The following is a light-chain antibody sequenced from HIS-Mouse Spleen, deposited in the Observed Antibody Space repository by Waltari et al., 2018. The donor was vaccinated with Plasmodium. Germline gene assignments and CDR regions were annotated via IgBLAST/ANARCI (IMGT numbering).Light chain of an antibody. CDR3: CSYAGSYTYV. CDR1: SSDVGGYNY. J-gene: IGLJ1*01. V-gene: IGLV2-11*01. CDR2: EVS. Sequence: QSALTQPRSVSGSPGQSVTISCTGTSSDVGGYNYVPWYQQPPAKAPKLMIYEVSKRPSGVPDRFSGSKSGNTAFLTISGLQAEDEADYYCCSYAGSYTYVFGTGTKVTVL.